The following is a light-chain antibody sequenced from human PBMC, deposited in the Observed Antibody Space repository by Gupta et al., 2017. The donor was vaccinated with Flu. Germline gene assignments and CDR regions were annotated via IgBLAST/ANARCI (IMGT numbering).Light chain of an antibody. CDR3: SAYTSGNTSVVF. Sequence: QSALTQPASVSGSTGQSITISCTGTRSDVGGYNYVSWYQQHPGKAPKLIIYDVSNRPSGGTNRFSGSKSGNTASLTISRLQVEDEADYYCSAYTSGNTSVVFFGGGTKLTVL. CDR1: RSDVGGYNY. J-gene: IGLJ2*01. CDR2: DVS. V-gene: IGLV2-14*03.